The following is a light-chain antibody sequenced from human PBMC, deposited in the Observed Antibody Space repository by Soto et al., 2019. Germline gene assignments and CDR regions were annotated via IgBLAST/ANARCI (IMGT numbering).Light chain of an antibody. CDR2: DVS. CDR3: SSYISSSKL. CDR1: SSDVGGYNY. Sequence: SALTQPASVSGSPGQSITISCTGTSSDVGGYNYVSWYQQHPGKAPKLIIYDVSDRPSGVSNRFSGSKSGNTASLTISGLQAEDEADYSCSSYISSSKLFGGGTKLTVL. V-gene: IGLV2-14*01. J-gene: IGLJ2*01.